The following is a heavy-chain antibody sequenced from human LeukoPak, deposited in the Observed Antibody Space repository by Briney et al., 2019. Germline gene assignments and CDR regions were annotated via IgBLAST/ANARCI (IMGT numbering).Heavy chain of an antibody. CDR3: ARHSSNWFDP. CDR1: GYTFTGNH. V-gene: IGHV1-2*02. CDR2: IHPNNGET. Sequence: ASVRVSCKASGYTFTGNHMHWVRQAPGQGLEWMGWIHPNNGETNYAQKFRGRVTMTTDTSITTAYMELSGLTSDDTAMYYCARHSSNWFDPWGQGTLVTVCS. J-gene: IGHJ5*02.